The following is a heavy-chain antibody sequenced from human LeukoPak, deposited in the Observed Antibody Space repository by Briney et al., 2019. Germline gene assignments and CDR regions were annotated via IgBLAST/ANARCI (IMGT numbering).Heavy chain of an antibody. D-gene: IGHD6-19*01. J-gene: IGHJ4*02. Sequence: PGGSLRLSCAGSGFTFSSYAMHWVRQAPGKGLEWVAVISYDGSNKYYADSVKGRFTISRDNSKNTLYLQTNSLRVEDTAVYYCARAPYTSGWYSDYWGQGTLVTVSS. CDR3: ARAPYTSGWYSDY. V-gene: IGHV3-30*04. CDR1: GFTFSSYA. CDR2: ISYDGSNK.